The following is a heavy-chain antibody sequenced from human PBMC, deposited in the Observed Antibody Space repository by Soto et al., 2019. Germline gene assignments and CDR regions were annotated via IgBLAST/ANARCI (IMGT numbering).Heavy chain of an antibody. V-gene: IGHV1-24*01. CDR2: FDPEDGET. D-gene: IGHD3-22*01. CDR1: GYTLTELS. CDR3: ATPQTTYYYDSSGYFTFDY. J-gene: IGHJ4*02. Sequence: RASVKVSCKVSGYTLTELSMHWVRQAPGKGLEWMGGFDPEDGETIYAQKFQGRVTMTEDTSTDTAYMELSSLRSEDTAVYYCATPQTTYYYDSSGYFTFDYWGQGTLVTVSS.